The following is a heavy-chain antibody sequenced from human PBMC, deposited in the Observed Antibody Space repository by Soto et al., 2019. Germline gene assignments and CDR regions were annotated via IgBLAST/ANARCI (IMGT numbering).Heavy chain of an antibody. CDR2: ISYDGSNK. D-gene: IGHD6-13*01. Sequence: GGSLRLSCAASGFTFSGYAIHWVRQAPAKGLEWVAVISYDGSNKYYADSVKGRFTISRDNSKNTLYLQMNSPRAEDTAVYYCARADSSSWYQSDYWGQGTLVTVSS. V-gene: IGHV3-30-3*01. CDR3: ARADSSSWYQSDY. CDR1: GFTFSGYA. J-gene: IGHJ4*02.